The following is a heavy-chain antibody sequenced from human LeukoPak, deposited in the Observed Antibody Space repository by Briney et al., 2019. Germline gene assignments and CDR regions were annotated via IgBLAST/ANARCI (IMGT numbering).Heavy chain of an antibody. CDR3: ARGQDCYAPYFDY. CDR1: GYTFTSYY. V-gene: IGHV1-2*02. Sequence: ASVKVSCKASGYTFTSYYMHWVRQAPGQGLEWMGWINPNSGDTNYAQKFQGRVTMTRDTSTSTAYMELSRLRSDDTAVYYCARGQDCYAPYFDYWGQGTLVTVSS. D-gene: IGHD2-2*01. CDR2: INPNSGDT. J-gene: IGHJ4*02.